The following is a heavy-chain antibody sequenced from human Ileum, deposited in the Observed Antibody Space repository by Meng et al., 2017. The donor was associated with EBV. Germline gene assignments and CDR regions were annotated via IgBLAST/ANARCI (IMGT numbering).Heavy chain of an antibody. CDR3: ARGGPFHS. V-gene: IGHV4-34*01. CDR1: GGSFSGYY. D-gene: IGHD3-16*01. CDR2: INHSGST. Sequence: QVQLQQWGAGLLKPSXTLSLTCAVYGGSFSGYYWSWIRQPPGKGLEWIGEINHSGSTNYKPSLKSRVTISVDTSKNQFSLRLSSVTAADSAVYFCARGGPFHSWGQGNLVPVSS. J-gene: IGHJ5*02.